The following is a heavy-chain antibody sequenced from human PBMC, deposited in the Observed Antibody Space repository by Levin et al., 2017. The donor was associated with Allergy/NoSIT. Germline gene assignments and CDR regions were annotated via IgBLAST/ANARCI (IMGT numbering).Heavy chain of an antibody. Sequence: LSLTCAASGFTFHDYAMHWVRQAPGKGLEWVSGINWNSGTTGYADSVKGRFTISRDNAKNSLYLQMNSLRPEDTALYYCAKDRRGYYYAMDVWGQGTTVTVSS. D-gene: IGHD3-10*01. CDR3: AKDRRGYYYAMDV. J-gene: IGHJ6*02. CDR2: INWNSGTT. V-gene: IGHV3-9*01. CDR1: GFTFHDYA.